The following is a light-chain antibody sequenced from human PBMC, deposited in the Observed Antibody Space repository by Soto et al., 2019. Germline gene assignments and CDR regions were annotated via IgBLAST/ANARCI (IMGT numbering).Light chain of an antibody. CDR2: DND. V-gene: IGLV1-51*01. J-gene: IGLJ3*02. CDR1: SANIGKNF. Sequence: QSVLTQPPSVSAAPGQKVTISCSGGSANIGKNFVSWYQQLPGTAPKLLIYDNDKRPSGIPDRFSGSRSGTSATLGITGLQTGDEAYYYCGTWDSSLSAVVFGGGTKLTVL. CDR3: GTWDSSLSAVV.